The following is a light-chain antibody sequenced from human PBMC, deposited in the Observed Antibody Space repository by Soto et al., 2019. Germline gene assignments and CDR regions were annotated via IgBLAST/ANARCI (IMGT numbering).Light chain of an antibody. CDR3: AKWDDSLRVYV. V-gene: IGLV1-47*01. CDR1: NSRSGSNY. CDR2: RND. J-gene: IGLJ1*01. Sequence: QSVLPQPPSASGTPGQRVTISCSTSNSRSGSNYVYWYQQLPGTAPKLLIYRNDQRPSGVPDRFSGSKSGTSASLAISGLPSEDEADYYCAKWDDSLRVYVFGTGTKVTVL.